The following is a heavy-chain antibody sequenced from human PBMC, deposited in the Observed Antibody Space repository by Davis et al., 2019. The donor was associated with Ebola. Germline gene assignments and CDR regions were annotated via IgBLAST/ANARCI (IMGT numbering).Heavy chain of an antibody. CDR3: VRGGSATAY. Sequence: PGGSLRLSCVVSGFSFSTHWMSWVRQAPGKGREWVANIKQDGSEKYYVDSVKGRFTISRDNAKNSLYLQMNGPRAEDTAVFYCVRGGSATAYWGQGTPVTVSS. V-gene: IGHV3-7*03. CDR1: GFSFSTHW. J-gene: IGHJ1*01. CDR2: IKQDGSEK. D-gene: IGHD2-15*01.